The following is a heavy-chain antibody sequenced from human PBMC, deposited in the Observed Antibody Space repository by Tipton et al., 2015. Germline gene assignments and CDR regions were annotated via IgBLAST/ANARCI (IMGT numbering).Heavy chain of an antibody. V-gene: IGHV4-59*01. D-gene: IGHD4-23*01. CDR2: IQFSGAT. CDR3: ARARGRHGGLFDS. Sequence: TLSLTCSVSSDSISKYYWSWIRQPPGKELEWIGYIQFSGATNYNPSLESRVSISVDTSKTQFSLEMRSVTATDTAVYYCARARGRHGGLFDSWDQETLVTVSS. J-gene: IGHJ4*02. CDR1: SDSISKYY.